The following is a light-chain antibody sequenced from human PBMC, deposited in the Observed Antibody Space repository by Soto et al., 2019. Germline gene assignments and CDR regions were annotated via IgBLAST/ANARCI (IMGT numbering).Light chain of an antibody. J-gene: IGKJ5*01. CDR3: QQYGSSSEIT. CDR1: QSVSSSY. CDR2: GAS. V-gene: IGKV3-20*01. Sequence: EIVLTQSPGTLSLSPGERATLSCRASQSVSSSYLAWYQQKPGQAPRLLIYGASSRATGIPDRFSGSGSGTDFTLTISGLEPEDCAVYYCQQYGSSSEITFGQGTRLEIK.